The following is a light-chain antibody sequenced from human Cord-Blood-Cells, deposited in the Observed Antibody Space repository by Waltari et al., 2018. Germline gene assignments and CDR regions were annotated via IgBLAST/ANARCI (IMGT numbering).Light chain of an antibody. CDR1: SGHSSYA. Sequence: QLVLTQSPSASASLGASVKLTCTLSSGHSSYAIAWHQQQPEKGPRYLMKLNSDGSHSKGAGIPDRFSGSSSGAERYLTISSLQSEDEAAYYCQTWGTGNWVFGGGTKLTVL. CDR2: LNSDGSH. J-gene: IGLJ3*02. V-gene: IGLV4-69*01. CDR3: QTWGTGNWV.